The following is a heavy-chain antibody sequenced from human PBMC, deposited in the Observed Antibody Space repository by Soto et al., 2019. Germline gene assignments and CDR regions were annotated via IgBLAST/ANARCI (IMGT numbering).Heavy chain of an antibody. CDR3: ARRPLRGVTTVGY. D-gene: IGHD4-17*01. CDR2: IYYSGST. V-gene: IGHV4-39*01. J-gene: IGHJ4*02. CDR1: GGSISSSSYY. Sequence: PSETLSLTCTVSGGSISSSSYYWGWIRQPPGKGLEWIGSIYYSGSTYYNPSLKSRVTISVDTSKNQFSLKLSSVTAADTAVYYCARRPLRGVTTVGYWGQGTLVPVSS.